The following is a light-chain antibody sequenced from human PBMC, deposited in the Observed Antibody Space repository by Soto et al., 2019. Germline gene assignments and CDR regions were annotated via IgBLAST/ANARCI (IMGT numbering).Light chain of an antibody. CDR1: RSNIGSNP. V-gene: IGLV1-44*01. CDR2: SNN. Sequence: VLTQPPSASGTPGQRVTISCSGSRSNIGSNPVNWYQQLPGTAPKLLIDSNNQRPSGVPDRFSGSRSGTSASLAISGLQSEDEADYYCAAWDDSLYGRVFGTGTKVTVL. CDR3: AAWDDSLYGRV. J-gene: IGLJ1*01.